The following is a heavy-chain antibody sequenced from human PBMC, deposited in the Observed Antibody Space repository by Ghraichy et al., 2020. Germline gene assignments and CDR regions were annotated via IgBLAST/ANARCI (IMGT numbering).Heavy chain of an antibody. J-gene: IGHJ6*02. CDR2: IIPIFGTA. V-gene: IGHV1-69*13. Sequence: SVKVSCKASGGTFSSYAISWVRQAPGQGLEWMGGIIPIFGTANYAQKFQGRVTITADESTSTAYMELSSLRSEDTAVYYCARDSPPLRYFDWSIPGDYYYYGMDVWGQGTTVTVSS. D-gene: IGHD3-9*01. CDR3: ARDSPPLRYFDWSIPGDYYYYGMDV. CDR1: GGTFSSYA.